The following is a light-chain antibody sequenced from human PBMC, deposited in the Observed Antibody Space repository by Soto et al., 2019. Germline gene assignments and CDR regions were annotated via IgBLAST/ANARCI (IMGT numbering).Light chain of an antibody. CDR3: CSYAGSYTLYV. Sequence: SALTQPRSVSGSPGQSVTISCTGTSSDVGGYSYVSWFQQHPGKAPKLMINDVSKRPSGVPDRFSGSKTGNTASLTISGLQAEDEADYYCCSYAGSYTLYVFGTGTKVTVL. CDR2: DVS. CDR1: SSDVGGYSY. V-gene: IGLV2-11*01. J-gene: IGLJ1*01.